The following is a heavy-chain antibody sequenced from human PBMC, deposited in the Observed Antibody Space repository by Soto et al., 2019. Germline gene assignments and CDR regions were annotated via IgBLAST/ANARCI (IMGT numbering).Heavy chain of an antibody. J-gene: IGHJ1*01. CDR1: GFTFSSYS. CDR2: ISSSSSTI. D-gene: IGHD6-19*01. V-gene: IGHV3-48*01. CDR3: ARSLRPIAVAGKVYFQH. Sequence: EVQLVESGGGLVQPGGSLRLSCAASGFTFSSYSMNWVRQAPGKGLEWVSYISSSSSTIYYADSVKGRFTISRDTAKNSLYLQMNSLRAEDTAVYYCARSLRPIAVAGKVYFQHWGQGTLVTVSS.